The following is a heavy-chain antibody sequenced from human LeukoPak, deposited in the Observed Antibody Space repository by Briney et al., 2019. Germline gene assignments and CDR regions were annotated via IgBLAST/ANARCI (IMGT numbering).Heavy chain of an antibody. J-gene: IGHJ6*02. CDR3: ATDHLGDDYGALFDYYGMDV. D-gene: IGHD4-17*01. Sequence: ASVKVSCKVSGYTLTELSMHWVRQAPGKGLEWMGGFDPEDGETIYAQKFQGRVTMTEDTSTDTAYMELSSLRSEDTAVYYCATDHLGDDYGALFDYYGMDVWGQGTTVTVSS. CDR1: GYTLTELS. CDR2: FDPEDGET. V-gene: IGHV1-24*01.